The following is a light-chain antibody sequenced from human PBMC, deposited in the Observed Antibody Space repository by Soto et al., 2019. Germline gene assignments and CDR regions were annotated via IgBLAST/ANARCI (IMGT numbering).Light chain of an antibody. J-gene: IGKJ4*01. CDR3: QQYRSFPLT. V-gene: IGKV3-20*01. CDR1: ESVSSTY. Sequence: EIVLTQSPGTLSLSPGEIATLSCRATESVSSTYFAWYQQKPGQAPRLLIYGTSSRATGIPDRFSGSGSGTDFTLTISRLEPEDFAVYYCQQYRSFPLTFGGGTKVQIK. CDR2: GTS.